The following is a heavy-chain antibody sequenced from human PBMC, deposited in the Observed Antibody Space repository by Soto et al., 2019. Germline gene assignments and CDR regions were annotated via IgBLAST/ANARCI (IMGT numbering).Heavy chain of an antibody. CDR3: AKPGDIYEFWSGYYRTANYFDF. V-gene: IGHV1-18*01. CDR1: DYIFSNYH. Sequence: ASLKVSCKASDYIFSNYHINWVRQAPGQGLEWMGWINPNNGNTQYAQMFQGRVTMTSERSTNTVYMELRGLGADDTAVYYCAKPGDIYEFWSGYYRTANYFDFWGQGSLVTVSS. J-gene: IGHJ4*02. CDR2: INPNNGNT. D-gene: IGHD3-3*01.